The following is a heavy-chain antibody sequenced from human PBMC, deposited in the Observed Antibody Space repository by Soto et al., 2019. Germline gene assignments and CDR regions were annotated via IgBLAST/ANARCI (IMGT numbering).Heavy chain of an antibody. CDR1: GFTFSDYA. CDR2: ISGSGGST. D-gene: IGHD3-3*01. V-gene: IGHV3-23*01. J-gene: IGHJ4*02. Sequence: EVQLLESGGGLVQPGGSLRLSCAASGFTFSDYAMSWVRQAPGKGLEWVSAISGSGGSTYYADSVKGRFTISRDNSMNTLYLQMNSLRAEDTAVYYCAKVSVRFLEWLSPIHFDYWGQGSLVTVSS. CDR3: AKVSVRFLEWLSPIHFDY.